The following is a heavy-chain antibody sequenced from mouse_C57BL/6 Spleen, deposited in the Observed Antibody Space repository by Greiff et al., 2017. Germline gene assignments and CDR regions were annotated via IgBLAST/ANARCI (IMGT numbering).Heavy chain of an antibody. J-gene: IGHJ3*01. CDR1: GYAFSSSW. V-gene: IGHV1-82*01. Sequence: VQLQQSGPELVKPGASVKISCKASGYAFSSSWMNWVKQRPGKGLEWIGRIYPGDGDTNYNGKFKGKATLTADKSSSTAYMQLSSLTSEDSAVYFCARSETLTFAYWGQGTLVTVSA. D-gene: IGHD4-1*01. CDR2: IYPGDGDT. CDR3: ARSETLTFAY.